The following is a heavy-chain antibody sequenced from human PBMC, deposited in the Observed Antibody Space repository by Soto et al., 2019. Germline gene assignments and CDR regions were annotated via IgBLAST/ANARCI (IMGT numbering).Heavy chain of an antibody. CDR3: ARGAEYQVLSRDYFYGMDV. D-gene: IGHD2-2*01. CDR2: ISYDGNNK. V-gene: IGHV3-30*03. J-gene: IGHJ6*02. Sequence: QVQLVESGGGVVQPGRSLRLSCAASTFTLSTYGMHWVRQAPGKGLGWVAVISYDGNNKYYADSVKGRFTISRDNSRNTLSLQMNSLPTEDTAVYYCARGAEYQVLSRDYFYGMDVWGQGIMVTVSS. CDR1: TFTLSTYG.